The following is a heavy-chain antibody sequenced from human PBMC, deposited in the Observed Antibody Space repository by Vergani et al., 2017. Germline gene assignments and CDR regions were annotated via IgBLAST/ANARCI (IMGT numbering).Heavy chain of an antibody. J-gene: IGHJ2*01. V-gene: IGHV4-31*03. CDR1: GGPISSGGYY. CDR2: IYYSGST. CDR3: ARGPGIAAAGDWYFDL. Sequence: QVQLQESGPGLVKPSQTLSLTCTVPGGPISSGGYYWSWIRQHPGKGLEWIGYIYYSGSTYHNPSLKSRVTISVDTSKNQFSLKLSSVTAADTAVYYCARGPGIAAAGDWYFDLWGRGTLVTVSS. D-gene: IGHD6-13*01.